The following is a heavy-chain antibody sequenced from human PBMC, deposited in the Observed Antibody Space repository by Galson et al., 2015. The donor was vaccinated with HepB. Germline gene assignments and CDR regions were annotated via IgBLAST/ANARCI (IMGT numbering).Heavy chain of an antibody. V-gene: IGHV3-30-3*01. Sequence: SLRLSCAASGFSFRTYVMHWVRQAPDKGLEWVAVISSDGNYRNYADSVKGRFTISRDNSNNTLFLQMSSLTTEDTGVFYCVAVSGYYFPFEYWGQGAQFTVST. CDR2: ISSDGNYR. CDR3: VAVSGYYFPFEY. J-gene: IGHJ4*02. CDR1: GFSFRTYV. D-gene: IGHD3-22*01.